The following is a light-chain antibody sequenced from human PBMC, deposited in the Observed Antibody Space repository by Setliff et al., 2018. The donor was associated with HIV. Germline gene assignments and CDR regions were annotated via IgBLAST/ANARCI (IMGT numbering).Light chain of an antibody. CDR1: SSDVGDYNS. Sequence: QSALTQPASVSGSPGQSITISCTGTSSDVGDYNSVSWYQQHPGKAPKLMISDVSKRPSGVPDRFSGSKSGNTASLTISGLQAEDEADYYCCSYAGSYTFVFGTGTKV. J-gene: IGLJ1*01. V-gene: IGLV2-11*01. CDR2: DVS. CDR3: CSYAGSYTFV.